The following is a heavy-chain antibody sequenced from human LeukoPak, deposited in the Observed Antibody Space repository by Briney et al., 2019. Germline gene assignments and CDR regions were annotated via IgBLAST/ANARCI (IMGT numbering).Heavy chain of an antibody. J-gene: IGHJ4*02. Sequence: GGSLRLSCAASGFTFNSYAMSWVRQAPGKGLERVSAIGVVGGTTYYADSVKGRFTISRDNSNNTLHLQMNSLRAEDTAIYYCAKDSRYIGSYYDFDYWGQGTLVTDSS. V-gene: IGHV3-23*01. CDR2: IGVVGGTT. D-gene: IGHD1-26*01. CDR3: AKDSRYIGSYYDFDY. CDR1: GFTFNSYA.